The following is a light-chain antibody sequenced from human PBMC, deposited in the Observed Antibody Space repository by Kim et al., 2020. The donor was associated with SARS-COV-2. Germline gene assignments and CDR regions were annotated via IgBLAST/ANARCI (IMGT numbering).Light chain of an antibody. V-gene: IGKV1-33*01. Sequence: SASVGDRVTISCQASQDINNYVNWYQQKPGKAPKLLIYDASNLEAGVPSRFSGSGSGTSFTFTISNLQPEDIAAYYCQQYHDLPFFGQGTRLEIK. CDR3: QQYHDLPF. J-gene: IGKJ5*01. CDR2: DAS. CDR1: QDINNY.